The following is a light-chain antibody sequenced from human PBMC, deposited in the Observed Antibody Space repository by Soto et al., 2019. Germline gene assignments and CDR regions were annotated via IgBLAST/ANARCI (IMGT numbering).Light chain of an antibody. CDR3: SSYTTSSTYV. CDR2: EVN. Sequence: QSALTQPASVSGSPGQSITISCTGTSSDVGGYNFVSWYQHHPGKAPKLMIYEVNNRPSGVSNRFSGSNSGNTASLTSSGLQAEDEADYYCSSYTTSSTYVFGTGTKLTVL. CDR1: SSDVGGYNF. J-gene: IGLJ1*01. V-gene: IGLV2-14*01.